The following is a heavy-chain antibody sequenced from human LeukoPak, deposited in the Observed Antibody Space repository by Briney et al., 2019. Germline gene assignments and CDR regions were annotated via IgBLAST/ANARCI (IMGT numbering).Heavy chain of an antibody. CDR1: GGSISSSNW. D-gene: IGHD3-16*01. Sequence: PSETLSLTCAVSGGSISSSNWWSWVRQPPGKGLEWIGEIYHSGSTNYNPSLKSRVTISVDKSKNQFSLKLSSVTAADTAVCYCARGVVSWPYYFDYWGQGTLVTVSS. CDR2: IYHSGST. CDR3: ARGVVSWPYYFDY. V-gene: IGHV4-4*02. J-gene: IGHJ4*02.